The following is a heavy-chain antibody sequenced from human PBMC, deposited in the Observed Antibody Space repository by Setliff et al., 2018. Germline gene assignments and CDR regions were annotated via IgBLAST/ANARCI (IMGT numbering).Heavy chain of an antibody. V-gene: IGHV5-51*01. CDR2: IYPGDSDT. CDR3: ASSSGSSSNDAFDI. CDR1: GYRFSSHW. Sequence: PGEYLKISCKGSGYRFSSHWIGWVRQMPGKGLEWMGIIYPGDSDTRYSPSFQGQVTISADKSISTAYLQWSSLKASDTAMYYCASSSGSSSNDAFDIWGQGTTVTVSS. D-gene: IGHD1-26*01. J-gene: IGHJ3*02.